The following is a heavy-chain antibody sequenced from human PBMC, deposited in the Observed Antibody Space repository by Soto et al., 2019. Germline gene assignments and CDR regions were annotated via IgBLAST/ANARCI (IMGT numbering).Heavy chain of an antibody. CDR1: GGSISSGGYY. CDR3: ARHFRDAYTALAF. CDR2: IYYSGST. D-gene: IGHD3-3*02. J-gene: IGHJ4*02. Sequence: SETLSLTCTVSGGSISSGGYYWSWIRQHPGKGLEWIGYIYYSGSTYYNPSLKSRVTISVDTSKNQFSLKLSSVTAADTAVYYFARHFRDAYTALAFWGQGTLVTVSS. V-gene: IGHV4-31*03.